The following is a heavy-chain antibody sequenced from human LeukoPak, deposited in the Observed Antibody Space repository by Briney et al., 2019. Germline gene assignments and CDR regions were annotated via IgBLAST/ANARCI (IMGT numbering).Heavy chain of an antibody. CDR1: GFTFSSCA. Sequence: GSLRLSCAASGFTFSSCAMSWIRQSPGKGLEWIGYIYDGGSTKYNPSLKSRVTMSPDMSKNQFSLKLTSVTAADTAVYYCATERGDYYDSLWGQGTLVTVSS. J-gene: IGHJ4*02. CDR3: ATERGDYYDSL. V-gene: IGHV4-59*08. D-gene: IGHD3-22*01. CDR2: IYDGGST.